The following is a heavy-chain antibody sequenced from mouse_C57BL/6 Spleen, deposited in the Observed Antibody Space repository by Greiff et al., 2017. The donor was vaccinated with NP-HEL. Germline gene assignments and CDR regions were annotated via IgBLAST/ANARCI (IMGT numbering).Heavy chain of an antibody. V-gene: IGHV5-17*01. J-gene: IGHJ3*01. D-gene: IGHD1-1*01. CDR1: GFTFSDYG. Sequence: EVKLVESGGGLVKPGGSLKLSCAASGFTFSDYGMHWVRQAPEKGLEWVAYISSGSSTIYYADTVKGRFTISRVNAKNTLFLQMTSLRSEDTAMYYCARDYYGEAFAYWGQGTLVTVSA. CDR2: ISSGSSTI. CDR3: ARDYYGEAFAY.